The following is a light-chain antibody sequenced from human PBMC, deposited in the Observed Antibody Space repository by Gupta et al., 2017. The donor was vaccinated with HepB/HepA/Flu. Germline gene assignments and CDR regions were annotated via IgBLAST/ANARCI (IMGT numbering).Light chain of an antibody. J-gene: IGKJ2*01. CDR2: GAS. CDR3: QQYHLSSVYI. CDR1: QSVNSDY. V-gene: IGKV3-20*01. Sequence: EIVLTQSPGTLSLSPGERATLSCRASQSVNSDYLVWYQQKPGQAPRLLIHGASTRATGIPERFSGGGSGTDFALTISRLQPEDFAMYYCQQYHLSSVYIFGQGTKLEIK.